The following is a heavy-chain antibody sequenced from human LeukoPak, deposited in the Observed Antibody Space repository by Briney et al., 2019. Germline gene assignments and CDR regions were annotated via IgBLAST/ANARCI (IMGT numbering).Heavy chain of an antibody. CDR3: ARRDRDFSFDP. J-gene: IGHJ5*02. Sequence: PSETLSLTCNVSGVSISSYYWSWIRQPAGKGLEWIGSIYYSGSTYYNPSLKSRVTISVDTSKNQFSLKLSSVTAADTAVYYCARRDRDFSFDPWGQGTLVTVSS. D-gene: IGHD5-24*01. CDR1: GVSISSYY. V-gene: IGHV4-59*05. CDR2: IYYSGST.